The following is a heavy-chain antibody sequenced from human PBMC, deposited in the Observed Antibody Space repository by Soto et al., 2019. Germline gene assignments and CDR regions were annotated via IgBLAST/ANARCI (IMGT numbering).Heavy chain of an antibody. CDR3: ARVGTLVRGTYYFDS. J-gene: IGHJ4*02. Sequence: QVQLVDSGGGVVQPGRSLRLSCAASGFTFSSYAMHWVRQAPGKGLEWVAVISYDGNNKYYSDSVKGRFTISRDNYKNTLFLQMNSLRSEDTAVYYCARVGTLVRGTYYFDSWGQGTLVTVSS. V-gene: IGHV3-30-3*01. D-gene: IGHD3-10*01. CDR2: ISYDGNNK. CDR1: GFTFSSYA.